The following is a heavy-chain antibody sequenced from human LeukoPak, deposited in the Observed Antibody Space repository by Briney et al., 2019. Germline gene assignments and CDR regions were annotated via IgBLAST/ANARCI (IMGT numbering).Heavy chain of an antibody. V-gene: IGHV4-31*02. CDR3: ARAGGDGYEIDY. D-gene: IGHD5-24*01. J-gene: IGHJ4*02. Sequence: GYIYYSGSTNYNPSLKSRVTISVDTSKNQFSLKLSSVTAADTAVYYCARAGGDGYEIDYWGQGTLVTVSS. CDR2: IYYSGST.